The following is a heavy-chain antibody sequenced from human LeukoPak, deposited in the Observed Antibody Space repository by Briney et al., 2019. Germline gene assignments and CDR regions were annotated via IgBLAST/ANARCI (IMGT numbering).Heavy chain of an antibody. Sequence: GGSLRLSCAASGFTFSNAWMSWVRQAPGKGLEWVGRIKSKTDGGTTDYAAPVKGRFTISRDDSKNTLYLQMNSLKTEDTAVYYCTTDEVDGYNYGDVFDIWGQGTMVTVSS. J-gene: IGHJ3*02. D-gene: IGHD5-24*01. V-gene: IGHV3-15*01. CDR1: GFTFSNAW. CDR3: TTDEVDGYNYGDVFDI. CDR2: IKSKTDGGTT.